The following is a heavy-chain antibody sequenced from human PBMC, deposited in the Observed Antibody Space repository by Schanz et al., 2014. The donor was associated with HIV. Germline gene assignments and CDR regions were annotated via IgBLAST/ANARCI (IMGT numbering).Heavy chain of an antibody. CDR3: TREYLGYSSGFDP. D-gene: IGHD6-19*01. J-gene: IGHJ5*02. CDR2: ISYDGSSH. V-gene: IGHV3-30-3*01. Sequence: VQLVESGGGLVKPGGSLRVSCAASGFTFSHTWMSWVRQAPGKGLEWVAFISYDGSSHYSADSVKGRITISRDISKNTLYLQMNSLRAEDTAVYYCTREYLGYSSGFDPWGQGTLVTVSS. CDR1: GFTFSHTW.